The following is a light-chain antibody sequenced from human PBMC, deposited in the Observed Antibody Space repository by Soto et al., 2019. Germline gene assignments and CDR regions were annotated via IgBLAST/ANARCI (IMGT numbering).Light chain of an antibody. CDR3: QQFGNSLYT. CDR1: QSVSSSH. CDR2: ETS. J-gene: IGKJ2*01. V-gene: IGKV3-20*01. Sequence: EIVLTQSPGTLSLSPGERATLSCKASQSVSSSHLAWYQQKVGQPPRLLLHETSTRATGIPDRFSGSGSGTDLTLTISRLEPEDFAMYYCQQFGNSLYTFGQGTKLEI.